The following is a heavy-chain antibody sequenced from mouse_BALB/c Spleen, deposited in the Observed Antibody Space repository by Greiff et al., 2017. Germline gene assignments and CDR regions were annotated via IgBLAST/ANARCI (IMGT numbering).Heavy chain of an antibody. D-gene: IGHD2-14*01. J-gene: IGHJ3*01. CDR2: ISYSGST. CDR1: GYSITSYYV. Sequence: EVQLQESGPGLVKPSQSLSLTCTVTGYSITSYYVWNWLRQFPGNLLEWMCYISYSGSTSYNASLKSRISITRDTSKNTFFLQLNSVTTEDTATYYCARYRYDVAYWGQGTLVTVSA. CDR3: ARYRYDVAY. V-gene: IGHV3-2*02.